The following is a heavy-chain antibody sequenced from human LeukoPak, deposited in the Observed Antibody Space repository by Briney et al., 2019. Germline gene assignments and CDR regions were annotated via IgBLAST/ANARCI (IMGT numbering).Heavy chain of an antibody. D-gene: IGHD3-16*01. V-gene: IGHV3-30-3*01. CDR1: GFTFNSYA. CDR2: ISYDGSNK. Sequence: PGGSLRLSCAASGFTFNSYAMHWVRQAPGKGLEWVAVISYDGSNKYYADSVKGRFTISRDSSKNTLYLQTNSLRAEDTAVYYCARDPRFRGQGTLVTVSS. CDR3: ARDPRF. J-gene: IGHJ4*02.